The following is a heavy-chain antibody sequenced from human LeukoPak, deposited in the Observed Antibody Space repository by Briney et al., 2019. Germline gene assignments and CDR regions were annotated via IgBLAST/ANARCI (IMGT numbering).Heavy chain of an antibody. J-gene: IGHJ3*02. CDR2: IYSGGSI. CDR3: ARDRRRLRGMNGDGDAFDI. D-gene: IGHD1-1*01. CDR1: GFSVGGNY. Sequence: GALRLSCAASGFSVGGNYISWVRQAPGKGLEWVSMIYSGGSIFHADSVKARFARSRDNSRNTLALQMNSLRVEDTAVYFCARDRRRLRGMNGDGDAFDIWGQGTMVTVSS. V-gene: IGHV3-53*01.